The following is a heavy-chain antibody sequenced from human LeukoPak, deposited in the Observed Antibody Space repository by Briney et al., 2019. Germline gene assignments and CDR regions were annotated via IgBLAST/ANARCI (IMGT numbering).Heavy chain of an antibody. V-gene: IGHV3-20*04. Sequence: GGSLRLSCAASGFTFDDYGMSWVRQAPGKGLEWVSGINWNGGSTGYADSVKGRFTISRDNAKNSLFLQMNSLRAEDTAVYYCARDSSDSSSQVAFDFWGQGTLVTVSS. CDR1: GFTFDDYG. CDR3: ARDSSDSSSQVAFDF. CDR2: INWNGGST. J-gene: IGHJ4*02. D-gene: IGHD6-19*01.